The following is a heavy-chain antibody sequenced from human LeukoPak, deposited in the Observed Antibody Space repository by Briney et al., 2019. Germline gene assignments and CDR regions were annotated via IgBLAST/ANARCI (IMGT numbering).Heavy chain of an antibody. CDR3: AREPFDSNGYYFFDY. CDR2: IYYTGNT. V-gene: IGHV4-39*07. CDR1: GDSISTSKSY. D-gene: IGHD3-22*01. J-gene: IGHJ4*02. Sequence: SDTLSLTCTVSGDSISTSKSYWGWIRQPPLKGLEWIGSIYYTGNTYYNASLKSRVTISVDTSKNQFSLRLSSVTAADTAVYYCAREPFDSNGYYFFDYWGQGTLVTVSS.